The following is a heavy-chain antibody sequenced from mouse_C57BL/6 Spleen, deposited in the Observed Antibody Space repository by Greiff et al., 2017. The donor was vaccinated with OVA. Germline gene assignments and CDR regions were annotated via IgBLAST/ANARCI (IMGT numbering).Heavy chain of an antibody. CDR2: IDPETGGT. V-gene: IGHV1-15*01. Sequence: QVQLQQSGAELVRPGASVTLSCKASGYTFTDYEMHWVKQTPVHGLEWIGAIDPETGGTAYNQKFKGKAILTADKSSSTAYMELRSLTSEDSAVYYGTREGTAQATSYFDYWGQGTTLTVSS. J-gene: IGHJ2*01. D-gene: IGHD3-2*02. CDR3: TREGTAQATSYFDY. CDR1: GYTFTDYE.